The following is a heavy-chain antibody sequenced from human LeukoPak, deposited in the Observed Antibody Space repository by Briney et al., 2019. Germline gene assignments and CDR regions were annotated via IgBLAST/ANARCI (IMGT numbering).Heavy chain of an antibody. CDR2: IDWDDDK. V-gene: IGHV2-70*11. CDR3: ARSRITMMDAFDI. Sequence: SGPALVKSTQTLTLTCTFSGFSLSTSGMCVSWIRQPPGKALEWLARIDWDDDKYYSTSLKTRLTISKDTSKNQVVLTMTNMDPVDTATYYCARSRITMMDAFDIWGQGTMVTVSS. J-gene: IGHJ3*02. CDR1: GFSLSTSGMC. D-gene: IGHD3-22*01.